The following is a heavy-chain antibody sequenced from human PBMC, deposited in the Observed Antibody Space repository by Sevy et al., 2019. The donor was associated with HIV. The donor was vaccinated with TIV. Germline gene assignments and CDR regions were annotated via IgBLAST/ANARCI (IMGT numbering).Heavy chain of an antibody. CDR2: LNSDGSST. D-gene: IGHD1-26*01. J-gene: IGHJ4*02. Sequence: GGSLRLSCAVSGFTFSSYWMHWVRQAPGKGLVWVSRLNSDGSSTNYAYAVKGRFTISRDNAKNTLYLQMNSLRAEDTAVYYCARGGIVGATPPGYWGQGTLVTVSS. CDR1: GFTFSSYW. V-gene: IGHV3-74*01. CDR3: ARGGIVGATPPGY.